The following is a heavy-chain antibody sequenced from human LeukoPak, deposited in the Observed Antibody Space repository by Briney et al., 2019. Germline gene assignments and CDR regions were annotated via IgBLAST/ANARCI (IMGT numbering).Heavy chain of an antibody. J-gene: IGHJ4*02. CDR2: INPSDGTT. D-gene: IGHD3-16*01. CDR1: GYTFTSYY. CDR3: ARTFYEQMPHFDY. Sequence: GASVKVSCKASGYTFTSYYIHWVRQAPGQGLEWMGIINPSDGTTTQAQKLQGRVTMTRDMSTSTVYMELSSLRSEDTAMYYCARTFYEQMPHFDYWGQGTLVTVSS. V-gene: IGHV1-46*01.